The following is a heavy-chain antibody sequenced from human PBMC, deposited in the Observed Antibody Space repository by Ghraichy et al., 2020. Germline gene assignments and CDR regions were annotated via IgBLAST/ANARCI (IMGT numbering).Heavy chain of an antibody. V-gene: IGHV3-30*18. CDR2: ISYDGSNK. CDR1: GVTLSSYG. Sequence: GGSLRLSCAASGVTLSSYGMHWVRQAPGKGLEWVAVISYDGSNKYYADSVKGRFTLSRDNSKNTLYLQMNSLTAEDTAVYYCAKDQTPYAARNFAMDVWGQGTTVTVSS. J-gene: IGHJ6*02. D-gene: IGHD2-2*01. CDR3: AKDQTPYAARNFAMDV.